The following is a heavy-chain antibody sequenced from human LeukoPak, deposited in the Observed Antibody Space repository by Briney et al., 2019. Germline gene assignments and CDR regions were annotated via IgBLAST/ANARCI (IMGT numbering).Heavy chain of an antibody. CDR1: GGSISSGGYY. D-gene: IGHD3-3*01. CDR3: ARATAPITIFGVVIDPVDAFDI. J-gene: IGHJ3*02. CDR2: IYHSGST. Sequence: SQTLSLTCTVSGGSISSGGYYWSWIRQPPGKGLEWIGYIYHSGSTYYNPSLKSRVTISVDRSKNQFSLKLSSVTAADTAVYYCARATAPITIFGVVIDPVDAFDIWGQGTMVTVSS. V-gene: IGHV4-30-2*01.